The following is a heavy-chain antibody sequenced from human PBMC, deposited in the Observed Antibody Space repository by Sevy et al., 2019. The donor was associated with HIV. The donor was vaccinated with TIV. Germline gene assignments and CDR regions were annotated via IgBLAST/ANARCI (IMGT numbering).Heavy chain of an antibody. CDR3: SAQYSSSSRYFDY. Sequence: GGSLRLSCAASGFTFSDYYMSWIRQAPGKGLEWVSYISSSGSTIYYANSVKGRFTISRDNAKNSLYLQMNSLRAEDTAMYYCSAQYSSSSRYFDYWGQGTLVTVSS. J-gene: IGHJ4*02. V-gene: IGHV3-11*01. D-gene: IGHD6-6*01. CDR1: GFTFSDYY. CDR2: ISSSGSTI.